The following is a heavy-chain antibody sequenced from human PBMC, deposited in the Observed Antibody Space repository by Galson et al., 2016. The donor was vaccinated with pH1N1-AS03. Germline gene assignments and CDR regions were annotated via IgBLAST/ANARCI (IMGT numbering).Heavy chain of an antibody. D-gene: IGHD1-26*01. J-gene: IGHJ5*02. CDR3: ARESRGVGAIEVGSDP. CDR1: GFILSHYG. CDR2: VSYDGSNK. V-gene: IGHV3-30*01. Sequence: SLRLSCAASGFILSHYGMHWVRQAPGKGLECVAVVSYDGSNKYYGDSVKGRFTISRDNSKNTLFLQVNGLRPEDTGVYYCARESRGVGAIEVGSDPWGQGTLVTASS.